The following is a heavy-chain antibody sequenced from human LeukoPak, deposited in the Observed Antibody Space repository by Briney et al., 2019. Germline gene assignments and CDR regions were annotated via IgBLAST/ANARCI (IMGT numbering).Heavy chain of an antibody. V-gene: IGHV1-2*02. J-gene: IGHJ3*02. CDR1: GYTFTGYY. CDR3: ARSKLRITIFGVGGSSSGNLKFDAFDI. D-gene: IGHD3-3*01. CDR2: INPNSGGT. Sequence: GASVKVSCKASGYTFTGYYMHWVRQAPGQGLEWMGWINPNSGGTNYAQKFQGRVTMTRDTSVSTAYMELSSLRSEDTAVYYCARSKLRITIFGVGGSSSGNLKFDAFDIWGQGTMVTVSS.